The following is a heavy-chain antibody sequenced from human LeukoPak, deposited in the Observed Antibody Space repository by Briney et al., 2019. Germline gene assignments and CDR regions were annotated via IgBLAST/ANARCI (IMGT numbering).Heavy chain of an antibody. CDR2: IYTSGST. CDR1: GGSISSGSYY. D-gene: IGHD3-10*01. V-gene: IGHV4-61*02. CDR3: ARDFGAHYGMDV. J-gene: IGHJ6*02. Sequence: SETLSLTCTASGGSISSGSYYWSWIRQPAGKGLEWIGRIYTSGSTNYNPSLKSRVTISVDTSKNQFSLKPSSVTAADTAVYYCARDFGAHYGMDVWGQGTTVTVSS.